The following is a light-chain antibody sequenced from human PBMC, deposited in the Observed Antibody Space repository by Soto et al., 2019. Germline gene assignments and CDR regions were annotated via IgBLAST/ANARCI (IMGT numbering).Light chain of an antibody. Sequence: EIVFTQSPGTLSLSPGERATLSCRASQSVSSSYLAWYQQKPGQAPRLLIYGASSRATGIPDRFSGSGSGTDFTLTISRLEPEDFAVYYCQQYGSSPCTFGEGTKVDNK. CDR1: QSVSSSY. CDR2: GAS. CDR3: QQYGSSPCT. J-gene: IGKJ1*01. V-gene: IGKV3-20*01.